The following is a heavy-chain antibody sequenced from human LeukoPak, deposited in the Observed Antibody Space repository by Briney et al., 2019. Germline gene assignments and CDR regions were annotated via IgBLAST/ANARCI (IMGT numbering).Heavy chain of an antibody. CDR3: ARTIAKSNWNYASYASFDY. D-gene: IGHD1-7*01. Sequence: PSETLSLTCAVSGYSISSGYYWGWIRQPPGKGLEWIGIIYHSGNAYYNPSLKSRVTISVDTSDNQFSLTLSSVTAADTAMYYCARTIAKSNWNYASYASFDYWGQGTLVTVSS. V-gene: IGHV4-38-2*01. J-gene: IGHJ4*02. CDR2: IYHSGNA. CDR1: GYSISSGYY.